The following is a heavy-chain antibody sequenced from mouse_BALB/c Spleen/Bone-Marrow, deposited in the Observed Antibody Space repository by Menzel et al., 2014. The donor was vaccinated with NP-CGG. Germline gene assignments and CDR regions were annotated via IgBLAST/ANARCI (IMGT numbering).Heavy chain of an antibody. D-gene: IGHD1-1*01. J-gene: IGHJ3*01. CDR1: GYTFTNYY. CDR3: ARDYGSSVFTY. V-gene: IGHV1S56*01. CDR2: IYPGNVNT. Sequence: VNLVESGPELVKPGASVRISCKASGYTFTNYYIHWVKQRPGQGLEWIGWIYPGNVNTKYNEKFKGKAALTADKSSGTAYMQLSSLTSEDSAVYFCARDYGSSVFTYWGQGTLVTVSA.